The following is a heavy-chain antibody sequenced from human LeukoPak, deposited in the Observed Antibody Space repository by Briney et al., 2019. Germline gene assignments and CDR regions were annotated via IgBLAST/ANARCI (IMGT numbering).Heavy chain of an antibody. V-gene: IGHV3-21*01. CDR3: ARVDYDILTGYYIYAFDI. CDR1: GFTFSSYS. Sequence: PGGSQRLSCAASGFTFSSYSMNWVRQAPGKGLEWVSSISGSSSYIYYADSVKGRFTISRDNAKNSLYLQMNSLRAEDTAVYYCARVDYDILTGYYIYAFDIWGQGIMVTVSS. CDR2: ISGSSSYI. D-gene: IGHD3-9*01. J-gene: IGHJ3*02.